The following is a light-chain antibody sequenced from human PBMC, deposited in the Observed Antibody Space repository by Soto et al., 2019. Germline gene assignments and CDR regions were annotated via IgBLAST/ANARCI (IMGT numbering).Light chain of an antibody. J-gene: IGKJ5*01. V-gene: IGKV1-17*01. CDR3: VQHKSYPIT. CDR1: QTISNY. CDR2: DAS. Sequence: VQKTQSQSTLSESVGDRVTINCRTSQTISNYLSWYQQKPGKAPKRLIYDASSLQTGVPSSFSGRGSAAEFIVTSCSHSSEAALPYYDVQHKSYPITIGLGTRLEIK.